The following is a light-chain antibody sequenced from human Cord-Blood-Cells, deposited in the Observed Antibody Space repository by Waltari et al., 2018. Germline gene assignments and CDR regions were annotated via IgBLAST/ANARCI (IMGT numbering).Light chain of an antibody. Sequence: DIVMTQDPDPLAVPLRAGASPNCKSRQRVLYSSNNKNYFAWYQQKPGQPPKLLIYSASTRKARVPDLISSSGSGTDFTLTISSLQAEDVAVYYCQQYYSTPRTFGQGTKVEIK. CDR2: SAS. J-gene: IGKJ1*01. CDR1: QRVLYSSNNKNY. CDR3: QQYYSTPRT. V-gene: IGKV4-1*01.